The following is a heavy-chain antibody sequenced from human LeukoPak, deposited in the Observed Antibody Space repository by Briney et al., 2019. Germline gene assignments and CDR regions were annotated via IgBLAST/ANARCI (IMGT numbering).Heavy chain of an antibody. Sequence: ASVKVSCKASGYTFTGYYMHWVRQAPGQGLEWMGWINPNSGGTNYAQKFQGRVTMTRDTSISTAYMELSRLRSDDTAVYYCAINHQFTYYYGSGGYGYFDYWGQGTLVTVSS. J-gene: IGHJ4*02. V-gene: IGHV1-2*02. CDR1: GYTFTGYY. CDR2: INPNSGGT. CDR3: AINHQFTYYYGSGGYGYFDY. D-gene: IGHD3-10*01.